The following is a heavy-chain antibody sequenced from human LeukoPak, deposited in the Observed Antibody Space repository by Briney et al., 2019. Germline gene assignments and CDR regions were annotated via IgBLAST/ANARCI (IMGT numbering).Heavy chain of an antibody. J-gene: IGHJ3*02. V-gene: IGHV4-39*01. CDR1: GGSISSSSYY. Sequence: SETLSLTCTVSGGSISSSSYYWGWIRQPPGKGLEWIGSTHYSGNTYYNPSLKSRVTISVDTSKNQFSLKLSSVTAADTAVYYCARAYYDSSDIYAFDIWGQGTMVTVSS. CDR2: THYSGNT. CDR3: ARAYYDSSDIYAFDI. D-gene: IGHD3-22*01.